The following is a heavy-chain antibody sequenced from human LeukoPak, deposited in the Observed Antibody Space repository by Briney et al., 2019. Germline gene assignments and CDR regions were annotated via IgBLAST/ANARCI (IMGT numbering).Heavy chain of an antibody. CDR2: INPSGGST. CDR1: GYTLTSYY. V-gene: IGHV1-46*01. J-gene: IGHJ4*02. Sequence: ASVKVSCKASGYTLTSYYMHWVRQAPGQGLEWMGIINPSGGSTSYAQKFQGRVTMTRDMSTSTVYMELSSLRSEDTAVYYCARDPAYSGSDGNYYFDYWGQGTLVTVSS. CDR3: ARDPAYSGSDGNYYFDY. D-gene: IGHD1-26*01.